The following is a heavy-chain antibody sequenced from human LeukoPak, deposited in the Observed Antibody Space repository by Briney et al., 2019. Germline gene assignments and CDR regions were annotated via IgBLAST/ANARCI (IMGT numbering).Heavy chain of an antibody. CDR3: AKGKNAYGSSSNDY. CDR2: FSGTVGST. V-gene: IGHV3-23*01. Sequence: GGSLRLSCAACGFTFSSYAMSWLRQAPGKGLEGVSSFSGTVGSTYYADSVKGRFTISRDSYKNTLYLQMNSLRAEDTAVYYCAKGKNAYGSSSNDYWGQGSLVTVSS. D-gene: IGHD6-13*01. CDR1: GFTFSSYA. J-gene: IGHJ4*02.